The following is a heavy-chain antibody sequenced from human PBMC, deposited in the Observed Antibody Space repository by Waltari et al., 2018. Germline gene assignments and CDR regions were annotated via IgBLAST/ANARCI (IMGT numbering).Heavy chain of an antibody. CDR1: GGTFSSYA. D-gene: IGHD3-16*01. V-gene: IGHV1-69*04. CDR3: ARGVGDGYNPLFR. J-gene: IGHJ4*02. CDR2: TIPILGIA. Sequence: QVQLVQSGAEVKKPGSSVKVSCKASGGTFSSYAISWVRQAPGQGLEWMGGTIPILGIANSAPKSQGRVTITADEPTSTADMGLSSLRSEDTAVDYCARGVGDGYNPLFRWGQGTLVTVSS.